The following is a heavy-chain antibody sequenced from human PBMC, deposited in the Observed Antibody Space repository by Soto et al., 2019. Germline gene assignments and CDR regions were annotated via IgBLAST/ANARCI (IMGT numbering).Heavy chain of an antibody. D-gene: IGHD1-7*01. CDR2: INAGNGNT. CDR1: GYTCTSYA. V-gene: IGHV1-3*01. J-gene: IGHJ6*02. CDR3: ARDHDGTGTTYGMDV. Sequence: ASVKVSCKASGYTCTSYAMHWVRQAPGQRLEWMGWINAGNGNTKSSQKFQGRVTITRDTSASTAYMELSSLRSEDTAVYYCARDHDGTGTTYGMDVWGQGTTVTVSS.